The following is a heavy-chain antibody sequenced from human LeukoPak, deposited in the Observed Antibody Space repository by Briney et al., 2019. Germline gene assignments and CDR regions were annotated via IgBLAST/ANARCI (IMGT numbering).Heavy chain of an antibody. D-gene: IGHD5-18*01. Sequence: SETLSLTCTVSGDSISSYYWSWIRQPPGKGLEWIGYIYYSGSTYYNPSLKSRVTISVDTPKNQFSLKLSSVTAADTAVYYCARRYSYANNWFDPWGQGTLVTVSS. CDR3: ARRYSYANNWFDP. CDR2: IYYSGST. V-gene: IGHV4-59*08. J-gene: IGHJ5*02. CDR1: GDSISSYY.